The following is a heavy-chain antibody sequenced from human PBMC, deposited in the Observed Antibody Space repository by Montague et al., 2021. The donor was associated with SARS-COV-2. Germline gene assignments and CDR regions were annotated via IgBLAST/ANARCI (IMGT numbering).Heavy chain of an antibody. CDR2: IYYSGST. V-gene: IGHV4-59*08. CDR1: GGSLSSYY. Sequence: SETLSLTCTVSGGSLSSYYWSWIRQPPGKGLEWIGYIYYSGSTNYNPSLKSRVTISVDTSKNQFSPNLSSVTAADTAVYYCARHVSGSLTHFHHWGQGSLVTVSS. CDR3: ARHVSGSLTHFHH. D-gene: IGHD1-26*01. J-gene: IGHJ1*01.